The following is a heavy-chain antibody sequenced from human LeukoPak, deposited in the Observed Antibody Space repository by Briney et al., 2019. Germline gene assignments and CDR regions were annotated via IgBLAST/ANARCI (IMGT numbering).Heavy chain of an antibody. CDR1: GFTFSSYS. J-gene: IGHJ4*02. CDR3: AKCYYDFWSGYYQTFDY. V-gene: IGHV3-30*18. D-gene: IGHD3-3*01. CDR2: MSNSGENT. Sequence: PGGSLRLSCAASGFTFSSYSMQWVRQTPGKGLEWVGIMSNSGENTFYGEAVKGRFTISRDNSQNTLYLQMNSLRAEDTAVYYCAKCYYDFWSGYYQTFDYWGQGTLVTVSS.